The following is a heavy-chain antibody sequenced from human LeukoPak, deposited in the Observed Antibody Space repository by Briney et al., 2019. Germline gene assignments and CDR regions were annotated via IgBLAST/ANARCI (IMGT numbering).Heavy chain of an antibody. Sequence: GGSLRLSCAASGFTVSSNYMSWVRQAPGKGLEWVSVIYSGGSTYYADSVKGRFTISRDNSMNTLYLQMNSLRAEDTAVYYCARTLYDFWSGHGSQNWFDPWGQGTLVTVSS. CDR2: IYSGGST. CDR3: ARTLYDFWSGHGSQNWFDP. J-gene: IGHJ5*02. CDR1: GFTVSSNY. D-gene: IGHD3-3*01. V-gene: IGHV3-66*02.